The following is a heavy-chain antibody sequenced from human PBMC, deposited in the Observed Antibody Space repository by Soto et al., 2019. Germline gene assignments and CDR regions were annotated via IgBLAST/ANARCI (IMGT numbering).Heavy chain of an antibody. CDR1: GGSLSSGGYY. J-gene: IGHJ4*01. V-gene: IGHV4-31*03. CDR3: ARGVLH. CDR2: ISYSVSN. Sequence: QVQLQESGPGLVQPSQTLSLTCTVSGGSLSSGGYYWSWIRQHPGTGLEGIGHISYSVSNYYNTSLKSRVTISVDTSRNQFSLIVNSVTAADTAVYYCARGVLHWGQGTLVTVSS.